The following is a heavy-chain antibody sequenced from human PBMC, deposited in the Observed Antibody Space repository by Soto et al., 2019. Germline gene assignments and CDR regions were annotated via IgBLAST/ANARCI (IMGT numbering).Heavy chain of an antibody. CDR2: INAGNGNT. D-gene: IGHD2-15*01. V-gene: IGHV1-3*01. Sequence: QVQLVQSGAEVKKPGASVKVSCKASGYTFTSYAMHWVRQAPGQRLEWMGWINAGNGNTKYSQKFQGRVTITRDTSASTAYMERISLRSEDTAVYYCARGVGVVAVNWFDPWGQGTLVTVSS. CDR3: ARGVGVVAVNWFDP. J-gene: IGHJ5*02. CDR1: GYTFTSYA.